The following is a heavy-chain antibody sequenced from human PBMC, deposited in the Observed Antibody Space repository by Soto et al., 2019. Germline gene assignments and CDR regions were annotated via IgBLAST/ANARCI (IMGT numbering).Heavy chain of an antibody. J-gene: IGHJ4*02. Sequence: QVQLVQSGAEVKKPGASVRVSCKASGYTFTGFSLHWVRQAPGQRLEWMGWINAGSGNTKYSQKFQGRVTITRDTSASTAYMELSSLTSEDTAVYYCARDLWFEESFRYYFDYWAQGTLVTVSS. CDR3: ARDLWFEESFRYYFDY. CDR1: GYTFTGFS. CDR2: INAGSGNT. V-gene: IGHV1-3*01. D-gene: IGHD3-10*01.